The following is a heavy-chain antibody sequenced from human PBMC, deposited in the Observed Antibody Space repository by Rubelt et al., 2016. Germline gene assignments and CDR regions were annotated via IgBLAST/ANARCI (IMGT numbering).Heavy chain of an antibody. J-gene: IGHJ4*02. CDR3: ARGPIHYERNAYFDY. V-gene: IGHV4-39*07. Sequence: HLQVQESGPGLVMPSQVLSLICSVSGASINSGGHHWSWIRQPPGKGLEWIGSIYHSGSTYYNPSLKSRVTITVDTSKDQFSLKRIVVTAADTAVYYCARGPIHYERNAYFDYWGQGTLVSVSP. D-gene: IGHD3-16*01. CDR2: IYHSGST. CDR1: GASINSGGHH.